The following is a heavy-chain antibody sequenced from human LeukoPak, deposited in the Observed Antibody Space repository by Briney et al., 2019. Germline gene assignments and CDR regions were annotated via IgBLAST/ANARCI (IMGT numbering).Heavy chain of an antibody. Sequence: PGGSLRLSCEASGLSFSNAWMSWVRQAPGKGLEWVGRIKSKIDGGTSIYAAPVKGRFTISRDDSKNSLYLQMNSLKTEDTAVYYCTTDDGHNMYNWFDPWGQGTLVTVSS. CDR3: TTDDGHNMYNWFDP. J-gene: IGHJ5*02. V-gene: IGHV3-15*01. CDR1: GLSFSNAW. CDR2: IKSKIDGGTS. D-gene: IGHD5-24*01.